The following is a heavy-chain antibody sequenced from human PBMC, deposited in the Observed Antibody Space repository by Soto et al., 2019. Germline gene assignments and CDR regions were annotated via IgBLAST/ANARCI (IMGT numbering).Heavy chain of an antibody. CDR1: GFTFSSYA. CDR2: ISGSGGST. D-gene: IGHD3-22*01. J-gene: IGHJ4*02. Sequence: EVQLLESGGGLVQPGGSLRLSCAASGFTFSSYAMSCVRQAPGKGLEWVSAISGSGGSTYYADSVKGRFTISRDNSKNTLYLQMNSLRAEDTAVYYCAKGITMIVVVQGYFDYWGQGTLVTVSS. V-gene: IGHV3-23*01. CDR3: AKGITMIVVVQGYFDY.